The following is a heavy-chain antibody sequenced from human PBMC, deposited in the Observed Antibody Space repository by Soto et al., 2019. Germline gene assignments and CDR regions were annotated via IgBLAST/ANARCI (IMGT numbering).Heavy chain of an antibody. V-gene: IGHV3-15*01. CDR1: GFTFSNAW. CDR3: TTEPYGSLSAYPNYFDY. D-gene: IGHD3-3*01. CDR2: IKTKADGGTT. Sequence: GGSLRLSCAASGFTFSNAWMNWVRQAPGKGLEWVGRIKTKADGGTTDYAAPVKGRFIISRDDSKNTLYLQMNSLKTEDRGVYYCTTEPYGSLSAYPNYFDYWGQGTPVTVSS. J-gene: IGHJ4*02.